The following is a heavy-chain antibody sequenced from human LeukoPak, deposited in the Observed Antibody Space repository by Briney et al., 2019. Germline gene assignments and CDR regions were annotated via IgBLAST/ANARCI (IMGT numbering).Heavy chain of an antibody. D-gene: IGHD3-9*01. CDR3: ARDNCKGILTGRTSGAFDI. V-gene: IGHV1-2*02. CDR2: INPNSGGT. Sequence: ASVKVSCKASGYTFTGYYMHWVRQAPGQGPEWMGWINPNSGGTNYAQKFQGRVTMTRDTSISTAYMELSRLRSDDTAVYYCARDNCKGILTGRTSGAFDIWGQGTMVTVSS. CDR1: GYTFTGYY. J-gene: IGHJ3*02.